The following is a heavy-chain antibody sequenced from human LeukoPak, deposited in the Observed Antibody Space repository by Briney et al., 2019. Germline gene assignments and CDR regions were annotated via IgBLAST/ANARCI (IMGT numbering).Heavy chain of an antibody. Sequence: GGSLRLSCAASGFTFSSYGMSWVRQAPGKGLEWVSAISGSGGSTHYADSVKGRFTISRDNSKNTLYLQMNSLRAEDTAVYYCAKVPLGCSSTSCPGPFDYWGQGTLVTVSS. D-gene: IGHD2-2*01. J-gene: IGHJ4*02. CDR3: AKVPLGCSSTSCPGPFDY. CDR1: GFTFSSYG. CDR2: ISGSGGST. V-gene: IGHV3-23*01.